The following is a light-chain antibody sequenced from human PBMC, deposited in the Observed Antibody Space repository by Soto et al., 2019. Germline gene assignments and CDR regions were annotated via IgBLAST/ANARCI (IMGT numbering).Light chain of an antibody. CDR1: QSVGSS. CDR3: YHFNNWPPWT. J-gene: IGKJ1*01. CDR2: DAS. V-gene: IGKV3D-15*01. Sequence: EIVMTQSPSTLSVSPGERATLSFSASQSVGSSDLAWYQQKPGQAPRLLIYDASSRAAGIPDRFSGNGSGTEFTLTISSLQSDDIAIYYCYHFNNWPPWTFGQGTKVDIK.